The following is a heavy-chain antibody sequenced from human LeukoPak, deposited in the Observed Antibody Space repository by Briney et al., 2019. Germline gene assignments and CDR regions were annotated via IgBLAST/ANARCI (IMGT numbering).Heavy chain of an antibody. D-gene: IGHD6-13*01. CDR2: ISDYNCNT. CDR1: LWTFIRYG. J-gene: IGHJ6*02. Sequence: SVNDSCQASLWTFIRYGIGGVGQPAGQGREGVGWISDYNCNTNYAHRLQGRVTTATDTSTRTAYMALTSLRSDDTAVYYCARDPGEVGSWAYYYYSYGMDVWGQGTTLTVSS. V-gene: IGHV1-18*01. CDR3: ARDPGEVGSWAYYYYSYGMDV.